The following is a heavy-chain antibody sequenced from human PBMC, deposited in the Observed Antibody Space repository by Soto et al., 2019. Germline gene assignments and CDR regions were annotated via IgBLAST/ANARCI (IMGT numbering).Heavy chain of an antibody. CDR1: GFTVSSNY. J-gene: IGHJ6*02. V-gene: IGHV3-53*01. D-gene: IGHD1-26*01. CDR2: IYSGGST. CDR3: ARVGTEHGMDV. Sequence: GGSLRLSCAASGFTVSSNYMSWARQAPGKGLEWVSVIYSGGSTYYADSVKGRFTISRDNSKNTLYLQMNSLRAEDTAVYYCARVGTEHGMDVWGQGTTVTVSS.